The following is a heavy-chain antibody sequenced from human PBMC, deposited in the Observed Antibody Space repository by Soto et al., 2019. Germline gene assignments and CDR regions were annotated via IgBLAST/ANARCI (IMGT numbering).Heavy chain of an antibody. D-gene: IGHD3-9*01. CDR2: INAGNGNT. CDR3: ARTCLAVAWSKSAFDI. Sequence: QVQLVQSGAEEKKPGASVKVSCKASGYTFTSYAMHWVRQAPGQRLEWMGWINAGNGNTKYSQKFQGRVTITRDTSASTAYMELSSLTSEDTAVYYCARTCLAVAWSKSAFDIWGQGTMVTVSS. CDR1: GYTFTSYA. V-gene: IGHV1-3*05. J-gene: IGHJ3*02.